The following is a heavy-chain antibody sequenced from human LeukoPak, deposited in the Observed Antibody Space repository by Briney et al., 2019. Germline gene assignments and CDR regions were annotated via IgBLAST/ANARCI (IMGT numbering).Heavy chain of an antibody. CDR1: GGTFSSYA. J-gene: IGHJ4*02. CDR3: ARGGREVRNCSSTSCYSVY. V-gene: IGHV1-69*13. CDR2: IIPIFGTA. Sequence: GASVKVSCKASGGTFSSYAISWVRQAPGQGLGWMGGIIPIFGTANYAQKFQGRVTITADESTSTAYMELSSLRSEDTAVYYCARGGREVRNCSSTSCYSVYWGQGTLVTVSS. D-gene: IGHD2-2*01.